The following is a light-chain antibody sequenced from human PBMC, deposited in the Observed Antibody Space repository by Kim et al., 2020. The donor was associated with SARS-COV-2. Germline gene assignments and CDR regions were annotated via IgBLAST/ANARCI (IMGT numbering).Light chain of an antibody. CDR3: NSRDSSGNQVVV. V-gene: IGLV3-19*01. CDR1: SLRSYY. Sequence: SSELTQDPAVSVALGQTVRITCQGDSLRSYYASWXQQKPGQAPVLVIYGKNNRPSGIPDRFSGSSSGNTASLPITGAQAEDEADYYFNSRDSSGNQVVVF. CDR2: GKN. J-gene: IGLJ2*01.